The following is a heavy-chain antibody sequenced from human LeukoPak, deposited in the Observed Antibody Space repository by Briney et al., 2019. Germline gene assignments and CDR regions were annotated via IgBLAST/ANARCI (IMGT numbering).Heavy chain of an antibody. Sequence: QPGGSLRLSCAASGFTVSSNHMSWVRQAPGKGLEWVSVIYSGGSTYYADSVKGRFTISRDNSKNTLYLQMNSLRAEDTAVYYCARDRSTYYYDSSGYISWGQGTLVTVSS. CDR1: GFTVSSNH. J-gene: IGHJ4*02. CDR3: ARDRSTYYYDSSGYIS. V-gene: IGHV3-53*01. CDR2: IYSGGST. D-gene: IGHD3-22*01.